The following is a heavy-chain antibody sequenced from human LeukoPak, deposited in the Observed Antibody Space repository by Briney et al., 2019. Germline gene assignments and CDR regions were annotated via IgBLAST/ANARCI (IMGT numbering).Heavy chain of an antibody. Sequence: GGSLRLSCAASGFTFSSYSVNWVRQAPGKGLEWVSYISSGSSTIYYADSVKGRFTISRDNAKNSLYLQMNSLRAEDTAVYYCASSPLTSRRTYFDYWGQGTLVTVSS. D-gene: IGHD4/OR15-4a*01. CDR2: ISSGSSTI. CDR1: GFTFSSYS. CDR3: ASSPLTSRRTYFDY. J-gene: IGHJ4*02. V-gene: IGHV3-48*01.